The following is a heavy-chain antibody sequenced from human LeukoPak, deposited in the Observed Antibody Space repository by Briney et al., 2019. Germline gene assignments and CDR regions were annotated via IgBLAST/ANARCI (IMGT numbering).Heavy chain of an antibody. V-gene: IGHV4-34*01. CDR2: INHRGSS. Sequence: KPSETLSLTCAVYGESFSAYFWNWIRQAPGKPPEYIGEINHRGSSHYNPSLKSRVTLSVDTSKNQFSLKLTSVTAADTAVYFCARGSSFDGYCSAGACDAGYYDSWGQGTPVTVSS. CDR1: GESFSAYF. D-gene: IGHD2-15*01. CDR3: ARGSSFDGYCSAGACDAGYYDS. J-gene: IGHJ4*02.